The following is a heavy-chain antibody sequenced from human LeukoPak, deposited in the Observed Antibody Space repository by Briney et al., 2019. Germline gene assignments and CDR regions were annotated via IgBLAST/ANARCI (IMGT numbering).Heavy chain of an antibody. CDR3: ARPYYYGSGTFIDY. V-gene: IGHV3-23*01. J-gene: IGHJ4*02. CDR1: GFTFSSYA. CDR2: ISGSGGST. Sequence: PGGSLRLSCAASGFTFSSYAMSWVRQAPGKGLEWVSAISGSGGSTNYADSVKGRFTISRDNARNTLYLQMNSLRAEDTAVYYCARPYYYGSGTFIDYWGQGTLVTVSS. D-gene: IGHD3-10*01.